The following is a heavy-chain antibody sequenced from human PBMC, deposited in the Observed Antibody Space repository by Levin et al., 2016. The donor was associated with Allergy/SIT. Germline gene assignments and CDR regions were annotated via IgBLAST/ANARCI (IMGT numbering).Heavy chain of an antibody. CDR3: ARDWSHDDLYYYGMDV. J-gene: IGHJ6*02. V-gene: IGHV3-33*01. CDR1: GFTFSSYG. CDR2: IWYDGSNK. Sequence: GESLKISCAASGFTFSSYGMHWVRQAPGKGLEWVAVIWYDGSNKYYADSVKGRFTISRDNSKNTLYLQMNSLRAEDTAVYYCARDWSHDDLYYYGMDVWGQGTTVTVSS. D-gene: IGHD1-1*01.